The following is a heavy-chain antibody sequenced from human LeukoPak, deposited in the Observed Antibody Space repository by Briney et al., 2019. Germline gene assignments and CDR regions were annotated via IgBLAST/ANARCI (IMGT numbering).Heavy chain of an antibody. CDR1: GFTVSSNY. J-gene: IGHJ6*02. CDR2: IYSGGST. CDR3: AMYSSDYYYGMDV. Sequence: GGSLRLSCAASGFTVSSNYMSWVRQAPGKGLEWVSVIYSGGSTYYADSVKGRFTISRDNSKNTLYLQMNSLRAEDTAVYYCAMYSSDYYYGMDVWGQGTTVTVS. V-gene: IGHV3-53*01. D-gene: IGHD6-25*01.